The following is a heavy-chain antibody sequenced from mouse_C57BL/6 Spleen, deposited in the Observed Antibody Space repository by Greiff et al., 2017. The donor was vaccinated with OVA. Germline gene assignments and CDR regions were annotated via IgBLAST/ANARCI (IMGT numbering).Heavy chain of an antibody. V-gene: IGHV1-69*01. Sequence: QVQLQQPGAELVMPGASVKLSCKASGYTFTSYWMHWVKQRPGQGLEWIGEIDPSDSYTNYNQKFKGKSTLTVDKSSSTAYMQLSSLTSEDSAVYYCALSITTGAMDYWGQGTSVTVSS. J-gene: IGHJ4*01. CDR2: IDPSDSYT. CDR1: GYTFTSYW. CDR3: ALSITTGAMDY. D-gene: IGHD1-1*01.